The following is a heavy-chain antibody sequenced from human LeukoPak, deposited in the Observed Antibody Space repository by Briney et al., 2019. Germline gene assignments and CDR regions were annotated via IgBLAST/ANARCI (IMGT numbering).Heavy chain of an antibody. D-gene: IGHD6-13*01. Sequence: SETLSLTCTVSGGSISRYYWSWIRQPPGKGLEWIGYIYYSGSTNYNPSLKSRVTISVDTSKNQFSLKLSSVTAADTAVYYCAREYGYSSSWYEAGWFDPWGQGTLVTVSS. J-gene: IGHJ5*02. CDR1: GGSISRYY. CDR2: IYYSGST. CDR3: AREYGYSSSWYEAGWFDP. V-gene: IGHV4-59*01.